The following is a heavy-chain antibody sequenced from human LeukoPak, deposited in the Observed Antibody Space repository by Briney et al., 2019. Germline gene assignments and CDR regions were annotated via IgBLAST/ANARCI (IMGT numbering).Heavy chain of an antibody. CDR2: INSDGSAT. CDR3: AKSLGAPDDY. D-gene: IGHD1-26*01. V-gene: IGHV3-74*01. J-gene: IGHJ4*02. Sequence: GGSLRLSCAASGFTFSRYWMHWVRQAPGKGLVWVSRINSDGSATNYADSVKGRFTISRGNAKNTLYLQMNSLRAEDTAVYYCAKSLGAPDDYWGQGTLVTVSS. CDR1: GFTFSRYW.